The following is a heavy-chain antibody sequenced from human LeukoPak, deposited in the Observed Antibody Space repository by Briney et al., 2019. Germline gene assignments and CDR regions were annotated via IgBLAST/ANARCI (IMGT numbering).Heavy chain of an antibody. Sequence: SETLSLTCTVSGGSISSYDWSWIRQPPAKGLEWIGYIDYSGSTNYNPSLKSRVTISVDTSKNQFSLKLSSVTAADTAVYYCATSRIVGAINAFDIWGQGTMVTVSS. CDR2: IDYSGST. V-gene: IGHV4-59*01. D-gene: IGHD1-26*01. CDR1: GGSISSYD. CDR3: ATSRIVGAINAFDI. J-gene: IGHJ3*02.